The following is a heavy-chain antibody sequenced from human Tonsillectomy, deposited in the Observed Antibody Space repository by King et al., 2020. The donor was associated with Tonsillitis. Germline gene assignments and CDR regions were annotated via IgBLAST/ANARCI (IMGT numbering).Heavy chain of an antibody. D-gene: IGHD3-16*01. CDR2: KKQYGGEK. J-gene: IGHJ4*02. Sequence: VQLVESGGGLVQPGGSLRLSCAASGFTFSNYWMNWVRQAPGKGLEWVANKKQYGGEKYYVDSVKVRFSTSRENAKNSLYLQMDSLRAEETALYYCVAGGGWLFDYWGQGTLVTVSS. V-gene: IGHV3-7*03. CDR3: VAGGGWLFDY. CDR1: GFTFSNYW.